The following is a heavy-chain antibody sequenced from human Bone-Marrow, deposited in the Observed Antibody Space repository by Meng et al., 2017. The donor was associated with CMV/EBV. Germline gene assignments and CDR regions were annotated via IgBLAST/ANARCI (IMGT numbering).Heavy chain of an antibody. Sequence: ASVKVSCKASGYTFTSYGISWVRQAPGQGLEWMGWINPNSGGTNYAQKFQGRVTMTRDTSISTAYMELSRLRSDDTAVYYCARDSIVVPAIVYYYYGMDVWGQGTTVTVSS. CDR1: GYTFTSYG. CDR3: ARDSIVVPAIVYYYYGMDV. J-gene: IGHJ6*02. CDR2: INPNSGGT. V-gene: IGHV1-2*02. D-gene: IGHD2-2*01.